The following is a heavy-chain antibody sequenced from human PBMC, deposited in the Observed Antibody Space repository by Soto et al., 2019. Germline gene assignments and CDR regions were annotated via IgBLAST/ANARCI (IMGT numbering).Heavy chain of an antibody. CDR2: INPSGGST. CDR3: AILRWRGPDAFDL. J-gene: IGHJ3*01. Sequence: QVQLVQSGAEVKKPGASVKVSCKASGYTFTSYYMHWVRQAPGQGLEWMGIINPSGGSTSYAQKCQGRVAMTRDTSTSTVYMELSRLSCEDTAVYYGAILRWRGPDAFDLWGQGTMVTGSS. V-gene: IGHV1-46*01. D-gene: IGHD4-17*01. CDR1: GYTFTSYY.